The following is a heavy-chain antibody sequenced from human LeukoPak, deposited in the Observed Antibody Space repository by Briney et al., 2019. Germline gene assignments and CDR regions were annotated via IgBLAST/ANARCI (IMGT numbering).Heavy chain of an antibody. D-gene: IGHD1-1*01. CDR1: GGXFSSYA. V-gene: IGHV1-2*02. CDR3: ARGSSVRDWFDL. CDR2: INPNSGGA. Sequence: ASVKVSCKASGGXFSSYAMSWVRQAPGQGLEWMGWINPNSGGANYAQKFQGRVTMTRDMSISTAYMELSSLISDDTAVYYCARGSSVRDWFDLWGQGTLVTVSS. J-gene: IGHJ5*02.